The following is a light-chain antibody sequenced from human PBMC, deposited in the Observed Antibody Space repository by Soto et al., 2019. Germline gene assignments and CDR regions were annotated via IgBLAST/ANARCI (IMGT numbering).Light chain of an antibody. CDR2: SSS. CDR1: QSLSSSF. J-gene: IGKJ4*01. Sequence: DIVMTQSPLSLPVTPGEPASVSCRASQSLSSSFLAWYQQKPGQAPRLLIYSSSNRATGIPDRFSGSGSGTDFTLTISRLEPADFAVYYCQQYGRSPLTFGGGTKVDIK. V-gene: IGKV3-20*01. CDR3: QQYGRSPLT.